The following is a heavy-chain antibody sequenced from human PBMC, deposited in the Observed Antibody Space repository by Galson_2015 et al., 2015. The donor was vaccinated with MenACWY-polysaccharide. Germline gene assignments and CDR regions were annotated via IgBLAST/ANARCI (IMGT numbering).Heavy chain of an antibody. D-gene: IGHD1-1*01. CDR2: IWYDESDE. CDR1: GFTFSNYG. J-gene: IGHJ3*02. V-gene: IGHV3-33*01. Sequence: SLRLSCAASGFTFSNYGMNWVRQAPGKRLEWMAGIWYDESDEYYADTVKGRFTISRDNSKNALYLQMNSMRAEDTAVYYCARADRNDGGRALDIWGQGTMVTVSS. CDR3: ARADRNDGGRALDI.